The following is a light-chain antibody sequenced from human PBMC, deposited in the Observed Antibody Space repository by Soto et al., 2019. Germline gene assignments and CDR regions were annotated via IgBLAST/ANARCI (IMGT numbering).Light chain of an antibody. CDR3: QSYDSSLSGYV. Sequence: QSVLTQPPSVSGAPGQRVTISCTGSSSNIGAGYDVHWYQQLPGTAPKLLIYGNSNRPSGVPDRCSGSKSGTSASLAITGLQAEDEADYYCQSYDSSLSGYVCGTGTKLTVL. CDR2: GNS. V-gene: IGLV1-40*01. CDR1: SSNIGAGYD. J-gene: IGLJ1*01.